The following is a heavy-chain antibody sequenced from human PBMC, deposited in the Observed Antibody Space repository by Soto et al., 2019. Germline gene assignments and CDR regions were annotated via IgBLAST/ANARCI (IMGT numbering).Heavy chain of an antibody. J-gene: IGHJ4*02. D-gene: IGHD6-19*01. CDR2: ISATGGSA. Sequence: PVGSLRLSCAASGFTFSSYGMSWVRQAPGKGLQWVSAISATGGSAYYADSVKGRVTISRDNSKNTLYLQMNSLRAEDTAVYYCAKAMSPYSSGWLTYFDYWGQGTLVTVSS. CDR1: GFTFSSYG. V-gene: IGHV3-23*01. CDR3: AKAMSPYSSGWLTYFDY.